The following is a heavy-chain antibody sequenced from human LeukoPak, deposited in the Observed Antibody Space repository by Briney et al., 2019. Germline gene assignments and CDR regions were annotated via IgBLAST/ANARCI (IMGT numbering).Heavy chain of an antibody. CDR2: ISASGGTT. J-gene: IGHJ5*01. V-gene: IGHV3-23*01. CDR3: AKEPREYCSSTSCPNWFDS. CDR1: GFTFNNYA. Sequence: GGSLRLSCAASGFTFNNYAMSWVRQAPGKGLEWVSAISASGGTTYYADSVKGRFTISRDNSENTLFPQMNSLRAEDTAVYYCAKEPREYCSSTSCPNWFDSWGQGTLVTVSS. D-gene: IGHD2-2*01.